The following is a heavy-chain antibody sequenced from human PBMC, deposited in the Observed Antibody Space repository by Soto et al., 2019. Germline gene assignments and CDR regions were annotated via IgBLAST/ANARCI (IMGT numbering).Heavy chain of an antibody. CDR3: ARDQGGRIQLWHQDYYGMDV. CDR1: GFTFSSYA. D-gene: IGHD5-18*01. Sequence: GGSLRLSCAASGFTFSSYAMHWVRQAPGKGLEWVAVISYDGSNKYYADSVKGRFTISRDNSKNTLYLQMNSLRAEDTAVYYCARDQGGRIQLWHQDYYGMDVWGQGTTVTVSS. CDR2: ISYDGSNK. J-gene: IGHJ6*02. V-gene: IGHV3-30-3*01.